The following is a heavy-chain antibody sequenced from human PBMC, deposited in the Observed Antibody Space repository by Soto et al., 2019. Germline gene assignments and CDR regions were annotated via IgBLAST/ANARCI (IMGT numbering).Heavy chain of an antibody. J-gene: IGHJ6*02. V-gene: IGHV4-4*02. Sequence: SETVSLTCAVSGGSISNSNWWSWVRQPPGKGLAWIGEIYHSGSTNYNPSLKSRVTISVDKSKNQFSLKLSSVTGADTAVYYCARLGGGIQLWLIYAYYYYYGMDVWGQGTTVTVSS. D-gene: IGHD5-18*01. CDR3: ARLGGGIQLWLIYAYYYYYGMDV. CDR1: GGSISNSNW. CDR2: IYHSGST.